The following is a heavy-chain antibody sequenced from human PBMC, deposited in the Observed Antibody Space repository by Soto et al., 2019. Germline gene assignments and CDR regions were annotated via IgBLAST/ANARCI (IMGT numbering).Heavy chain of an antibody. CDR1: GFTFSSYA. V-gene: IGHV3-23*01. Sequence: EVQLLESGGGLVQPGGSLRLSCAASGFTFSSYAMNWVRQAPGKGLEWVSVISGSDGSTYYADSVKGRFTISRDKSKNTRNLPMNSLRAEDTAVYYCASRSSSWYFDYWGHGTLVTVSS. CDR2: ISGSDGST. J-gene: IGHJ4*01. D-gene: IGHD6-13*01. CDR3: ASRSSSWYFDY.